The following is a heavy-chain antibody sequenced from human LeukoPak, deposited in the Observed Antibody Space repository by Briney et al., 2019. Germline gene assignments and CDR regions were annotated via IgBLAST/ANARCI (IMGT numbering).Heavy chain of an antibody. V-gene: IGHV1-2*02. CDR3: ARVDTPIAAAGADY. CDR2: INPNSGGT. D-gene: IGHD6-13*01. CDR1: GYTFTGYY. J-gene: IGHJ4*02. Sequence: ASVKVSCKSSGYTFTGYYMHWVRQAPGQGLEWMGWINPNSGGTNYAQKFQGRVTMTRETSISTAYMELSRLRSDDTAVYYCARVDTPIAAAGADYWGQGTLVTVSS.